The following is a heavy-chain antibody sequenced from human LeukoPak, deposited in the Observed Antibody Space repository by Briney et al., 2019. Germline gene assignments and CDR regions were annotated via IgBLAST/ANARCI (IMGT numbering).Heavy chain of an antibody. V-gene: IGHV1-2*02. J-gene: IGHJ6*03. CDR2: INPNSGGT. CDR1: GYTFTGYY. CDR3: ARDLGESSSWYHADYYYYMDV. Sequence: GASVKVSCKASGYTFTGYYMHWLRQAPGQGLEWMGWINPNSGGTNYAQKFQGRVTMTRDTSISTAYMELSRLRSDDTAVYYCARDLGESSSWYHADYYYYMDVWGKGTTVTVSS. D-gene: IGHD6-13*01.